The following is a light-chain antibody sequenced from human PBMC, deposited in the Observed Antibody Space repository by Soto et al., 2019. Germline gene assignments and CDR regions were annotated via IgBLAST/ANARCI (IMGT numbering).Light chain of an antibody. J-gene: IGKJ5*01. Sequence: EIVMTQSPATLSVSPGERATLSCRASQSVASYLAWYQQKPGQAPRLLIYGASTRATGVPARFSGSGSGTEFTLTISSLQSEDFAVYYCQQCYEWPLITFGQGTRLEAK. CDR1: QSVASY. CDR3: QQCYEWPLIT. CDR2: GAS. V-gene: IGKV3-15*01.